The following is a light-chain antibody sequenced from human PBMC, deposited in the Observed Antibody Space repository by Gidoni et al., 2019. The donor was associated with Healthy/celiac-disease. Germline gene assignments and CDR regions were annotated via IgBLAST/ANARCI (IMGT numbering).Light chain of an antibody. CDR3: QQRSNWPPEIT. J-gene: IGKJ5*01. V-gene: IGKV3-11*01. CDR2: DAS. Sequence: EIVLTQSPATLSLSPGERATLSCRASQSVSSYLAWYQQKPGQAPRLLIYDASNRATGIPARFSGSGSGTAFTRTISSLEPEDFAVYYCQQRSNWPPEITFGQGTRLEIK. CDR1: QSVSSY.